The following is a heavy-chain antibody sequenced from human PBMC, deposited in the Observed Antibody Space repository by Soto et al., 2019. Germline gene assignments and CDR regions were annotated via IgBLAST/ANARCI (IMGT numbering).Heavy chain of an antibody. Sequence: TLSLTCPVSGGSINSADYYWSWIRQPPGKGLEWIGYIYHSGSIYYNPSLKSRLTISVDTSKNQFSLKLSSVTAADTAVYYCAAVAPRKLTFPFYGVDVWGQGTTVTVSS. CDR1: GGSINSADYY. V-gene: IGHV4-30-4*01. D-gene: IGHD3-16*01. CDR3: AAVAPRKLTFPFYGVDV. CDR2: IYHSGSI. J-gene: IGHJ6*02.